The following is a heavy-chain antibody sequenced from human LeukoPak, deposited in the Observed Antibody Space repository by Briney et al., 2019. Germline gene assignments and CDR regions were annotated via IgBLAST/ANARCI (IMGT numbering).Heavy chain of an antibody. CDR1: GFVFNAYG. Sequence: GGSLRLSCAASGFVFNAYGMRWVRQVPGGGLDWVAFIWPDGGKKVHADYLEGRFTISRDNSKNILFLQMTNVRAEDTALYYCARSNRGDSRAQNDVLDIWGQGTMVTVSS. J-gene: IGHJ3*02. V-gene: IGHV3-33*01. CDR2: IWPDGGKK. D-gene: IGHD3-22*01. CDR3: ARSNRGDSRAQNDVLDI.